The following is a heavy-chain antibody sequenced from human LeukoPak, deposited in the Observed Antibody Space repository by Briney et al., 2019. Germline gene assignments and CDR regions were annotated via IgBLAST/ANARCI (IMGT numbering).Heavy chain of an antibody. CDR2: IIPIFGTA. D-gene: IGHD2-8*01. Sequence: SVKVSCKASGGTFSSYAISWVRQAPGQGLEWMGGIIPIFGTANYAQKFQGRVTITTDESTSTAYMELSSLRSEDTAVYYCASPSRKTDMLHRWEYYYYMDVWGKGTTVTVSS. J-gene: IGHJ6*03. V-gene: IGHV1-69*05. CDR1: GGTFSSYA. CDR3: ASPSRKTDMLHRWEYYYYMDV.